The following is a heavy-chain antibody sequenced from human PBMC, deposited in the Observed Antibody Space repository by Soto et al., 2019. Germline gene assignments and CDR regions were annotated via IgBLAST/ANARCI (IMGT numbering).Heavy chain of an antibody. Sequence: EVHLGESGGGLVQPGGSLRLSCAASGFTFSDHHMDWVRQAPGKGLEWVGRTRNKANSYTTEYAASVKGRFTISRDDSKNSLYLQMNSLKTEDTAVYYCSRDLGSWGQGTLVTVS. CDR2: TRNKANSYTT. CDR3: SRDLGS. CDR1: GFTFSDHH. J-gene: IGHJ5*02. V-gene: IGHV3-72*01.